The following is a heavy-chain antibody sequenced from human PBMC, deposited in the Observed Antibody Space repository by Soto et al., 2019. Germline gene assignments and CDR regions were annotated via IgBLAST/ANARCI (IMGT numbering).Heavy chain of an antibody. CDR3: AREWSAAGHFYGMDV. CDR1: GYTFTSYD. Sequence: QVQLVQSGAEVKKPGASVQASCKTSGYTFTSYDINWVRQAPGQGLEWVGWMNTNSDDTRSAQKFRGRLTLTRDKSMRAVYMKLSNLRPDDSAVYYCAREWSAAGHFYGMDVWGQGTTVAVSS. J-gene: IGHJ6*02. CDR2: MNTNSDDT. D-gene: IGHD6-13*01. V-gene: IGHV1-8*01.